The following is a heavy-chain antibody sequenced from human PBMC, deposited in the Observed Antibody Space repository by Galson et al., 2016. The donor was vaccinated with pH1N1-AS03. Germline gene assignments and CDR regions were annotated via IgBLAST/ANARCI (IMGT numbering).Heavy chain of an antibody. CDR2: IKHDGSEK. Sequence: SLRLSCAASGFTFSSYWMTWVRQAPGKRLEWVANIKHDGSEKYSVDSVKGRFTISRDNAKNSLYLPLNSLSAEDTAVYYCAREKFEGAFSGAMFDYWGQGTLVTVSS. CDR3: AREKFEGAFSGAMFDY. CDR1: GFTFSSYW. J-gene: IGHJ4*02. D-gene: IGHD1-26*01. V-gene: IGHV3-7*03.